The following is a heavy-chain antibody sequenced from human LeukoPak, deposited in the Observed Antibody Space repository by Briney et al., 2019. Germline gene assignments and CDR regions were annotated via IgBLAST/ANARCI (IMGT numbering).Heavy chain of an antibody. CDR3: ARSGGPHYFDS. J-gene: IGHJ4*02. CDR2: ISGSSFST. CDR1: GFTFSTYA. D-gene: IGHD6-19*01. V-gene: IGHV3-23*01. Sequence: TGGSLRLSCAASGFTFSTYAMSWVRQAPGKGLEWVSLISGSSFSTNYADSVKGRFTISRDDSKNMLYLQMYSLTAEDTAVYYCARSGGPHYFDSWGQGTLVTVSS.